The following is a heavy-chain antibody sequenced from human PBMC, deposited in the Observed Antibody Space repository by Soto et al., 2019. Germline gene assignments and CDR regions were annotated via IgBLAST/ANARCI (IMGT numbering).Heavy chain of an antibody. CDR1: GFTFSSFA. V-gene: IGHV3-23*01. D-gene: IGHD6-19*01. J-gene: IGHJ5*02. Sequence: GGSLRLSCAVSGFTFSSFAISWVRQAPGKGLECLSLISGSGTTTLYAESVKGRSSASGNDSKKTLLLENNNRIDDATAKYYCAKSSCASSSCFFVLVDPWGPGTLVTVSS. CDR3: AKSSCASSSCFFVLVDP. CDR2: ISGSGTTT.